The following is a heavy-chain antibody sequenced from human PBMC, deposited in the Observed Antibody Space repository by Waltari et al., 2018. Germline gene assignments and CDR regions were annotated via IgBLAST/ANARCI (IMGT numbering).Heavy chain of an antibody. CDR3: AKGREIAAVFPWYFDL. CDR1: GFTFDDYA. CDR2: ISWNSGSI. Sequence: EVQLVESGGGLVQPGRSLRLSCAASGFTFDDYAMHWVRQAPGKGLEWVSGISWNSGSIGYADSVKGRFTISRDNAKNSLYLQMNSLRAEDTALYYCAKGREIAAVFPWYFDLWGRGTLVTVSS. V-gene: IGHV3-9*01. D-gene: IGHD6-13*01. J-gene: IGHJ2*01.